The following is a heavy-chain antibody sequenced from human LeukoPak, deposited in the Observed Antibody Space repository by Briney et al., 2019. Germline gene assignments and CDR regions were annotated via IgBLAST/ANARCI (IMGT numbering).Heavy chain of an antibody. CDR1: GGTFSSYA. D-gene: IGHD3-22*01. J-gene: IGHJ4*02. Sequence: ASVRVSCKASGGTFSSYAISWVRQAPGQGLGWMARIIPILGIANYAQKFQGRVTITADKSTSTAYMELSSLRSEDTAVYYCARDHVYYYDSSGPFDYWGQGTLVTVSS. V-gene: IGHV1-69*04. CDR3: ARDHVYYYDSSGPFDY. CDR2: IIPILGIA.